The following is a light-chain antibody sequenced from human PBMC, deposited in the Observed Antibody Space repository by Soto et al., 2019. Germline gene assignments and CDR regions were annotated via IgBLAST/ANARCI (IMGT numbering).Light chain of an antibody. J-gene: IGKJ1*01. Sequence: EMVWAQCRGPLAVSRRERATLVXRASQSVTNNYLAWYQQKTXQAPXXXIYXASKRATGIPERFSGSGCGKDFILSIRVLEPEVGLVYYWQHDGISGTFGQGTKVDIK. CDR3: QHDGISGT. CDR2: XAS. CDR1: QSVTNNY. V-gene: IGKV3-20*01.